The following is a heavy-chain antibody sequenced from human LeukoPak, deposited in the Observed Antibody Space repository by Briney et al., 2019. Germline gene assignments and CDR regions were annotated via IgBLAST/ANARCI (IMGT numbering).Heavy chain of an antibody. CDR2: INPNSGGT. Sequence: ASVKVSCKASGYTFTGYYMHWVRQAPGQGLEWMGWINPNSGGTNYAQKFQGRVTMTRDTSISTAYMELSRLRSGDTAVYYCARERIQDELLWAYWGQGTLVTVSS. CDR1: GYTFTGYY. V-gene: IGHV1-2*02. D-gene: IGHD2-2*01. J-gene: IGHJ4*02. CDR3: ARERIQDELLWAY.